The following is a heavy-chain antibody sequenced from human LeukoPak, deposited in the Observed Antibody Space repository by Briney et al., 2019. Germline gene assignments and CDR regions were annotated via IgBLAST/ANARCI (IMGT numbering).Heavy chain of an antibody. CDR2: IWYDGSNK. D-gene: IGHD2-21*02. V-gene: IGHV3-33*01. J-gene: IGHJ4*02. CDR3: ARDRYCGGDCYSYYFDY. Sequence: GGSLRLSCAASGFTFSSYGMRWVRQAPGKGLEWVAVIWYDGSNKYYADSVKGRFTISRDNSKNTLYLQMNSLRAEDTAVYYCARDRYCGGDCYSYYFDYWGQGTLVTVSS. CDR1: GFTFSSYG.